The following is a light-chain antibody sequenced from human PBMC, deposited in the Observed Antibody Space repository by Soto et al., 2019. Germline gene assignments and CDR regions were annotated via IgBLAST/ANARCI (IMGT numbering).Light chain of an antibody. CDR1: QSRLSSNGNNY. Sequence: DIVLTQSPLSLPVTPGEPASISCRSSQSRLSSNGNNYLDWYLQKPGQSPPVLIYLGSNRASGVPDRFSGSGSGTDFTLNISRVEAEDVGVYYCMQGLTTPLTFGGGTKVEIK. V-gene: IGKV2-28*01. J-gene: IGKJ4*01. CDR3: MQGLTTPLT. CDR2: LGS.